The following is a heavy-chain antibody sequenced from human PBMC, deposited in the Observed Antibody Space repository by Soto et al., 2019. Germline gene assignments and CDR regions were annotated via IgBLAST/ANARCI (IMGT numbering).Heavy chain of an antibody. CDR1: GFTFSNYA. Sequence: EVQLVESGGGLVQPGGSLRLSCAASGFTFSNYAMHWVRQAPGKGLEYVSAISSNGGSTYYANSVKGRFTISRDNSKNTLYLQMGSLRAEDMAVYYSARGGSDFDYWGQGTLVTVSS. CDR2: ISSNGGST. J-gene: IGHJ4*02. V-gene: IGHV3-64*01. CDR3: ARGGSDFDY. D-gene: IGHD1-26*01.